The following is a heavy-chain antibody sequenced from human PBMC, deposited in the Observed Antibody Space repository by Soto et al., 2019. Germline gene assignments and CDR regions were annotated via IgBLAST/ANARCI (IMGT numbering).Heavy chain of an antibody. Sequence: PGGSLRLSCAASGFTFSNAWMSWVRQAPGKGLEWVGRIKSKTDGGTTDYAAPVKGRFTISRDDSKNTLYLQMNSLKTEDTAVYYCTTDEEYYYGSGSYFYGFLGGQGTLVTVSS. V-gene: IGHV3-15*01. CDR1: GFTFSNAW. CDR3: TTDEEYYYGSGSYFYGFL. D-gene: IGHD3-10*01. CDR2: IKSKTDGGTT. J-gene: IGHJ4*02.